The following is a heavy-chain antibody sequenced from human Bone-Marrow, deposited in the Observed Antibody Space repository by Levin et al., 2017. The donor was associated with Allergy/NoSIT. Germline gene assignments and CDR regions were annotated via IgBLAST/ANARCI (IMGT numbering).Heavy chain of an antibody. CDR1: GDTFSSYA. V-gene: IGHV1-69*13. CDR2: IIPMFGTT. J-gene: IGHJ4*02. CDR3: ARGHYYGLGSYYYYFDY. Sequence: GASVKVSCKASGDTFSSYAITWVRQAPGQGLEWMGGIIPMFGTTNYAQKFQGRVTITADGSTTTAYMELSSLRSEDTAVYYCARGHYYGLGSYYYYFDYWGQGTLVTVSS. D-gene: IGHD3-10*01.